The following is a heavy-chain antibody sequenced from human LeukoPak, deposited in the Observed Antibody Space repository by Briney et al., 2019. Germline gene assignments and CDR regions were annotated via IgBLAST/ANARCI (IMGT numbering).Heavy chain of an antibody. CDR1: GGTFSSYA. CDR2: IIPIFGTA. D-gene: IGHD1-26*01. V-gene: IGHV1-69*05. J-gene: IGHJ5*02. CDR3: ARDLPAVRSNRGHWFDP. Sequence: SVKVSCKASGGTFSSYAISWVRQAPGQGLEWMGRIIPIFGTANYAQKFQGRVTITTDESTSTAYMELSSLRSEDTAVYYCARDLPAVRSNRGHWFDPWGXGTLVTVSS.